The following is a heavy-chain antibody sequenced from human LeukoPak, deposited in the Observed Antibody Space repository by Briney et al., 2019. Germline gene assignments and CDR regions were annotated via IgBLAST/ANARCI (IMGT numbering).Heavy chain of an antibody. CDR2: ISGSGGST. J-gene: IGHJ4*02. D-gene: IGHD3-22*01. CDR3: VRQTYYYDSSGYYFGY. CDR1: GFALRSYA. V-gene: IGHV3-23*01. Sequence: GGSLRLSCAASGFALRSYAMSWVRQAPGKGLEWVSAISGSGGSTYYADSVKGRFTISRDNSKNTLYLQMNSLRAEDTAVYYCVRQTYYYDSSGYYFGYWGQGTLATVSS.